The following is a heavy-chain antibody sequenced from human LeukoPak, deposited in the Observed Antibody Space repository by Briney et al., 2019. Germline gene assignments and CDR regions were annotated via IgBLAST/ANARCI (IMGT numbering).Heavy chain of an antibody. J-gene: IGHJ5*02. CDR3: AKGVSRSNPYHWFDP. V-gene: IGHV3-23*01. CDR2: IGGSGVNT. CDR1: GLTFSNYA. D-gene: IGHD1-26*01. Sequence: GGSLRLSCAASGLTFSNYAMSWVRQAPGKGLECVSLIGGSGVNTFYADSVKGRFTISRDNSKNTLFLQMNSLRAEDTAVYYCAKGVSRSNPYHWFDPWGQGTLVTVSS.